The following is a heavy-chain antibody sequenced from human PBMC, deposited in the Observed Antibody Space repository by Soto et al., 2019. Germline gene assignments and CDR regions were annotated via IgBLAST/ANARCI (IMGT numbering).Heavy chain of an antibody. J-gene: IGHJ4*02. CDR3: TRGPRPSSVGTGAF. V-gene: IGHV3-74*01. Sequence: PGGSLRLSCTASGSTFSMYWMHWVRQVPGKGPEWVSRISDDGSRADYADSVKGRFTISRDNAKNTLYLEMHVLRADDTAVYYCTRGPRPSSVGTGAFWGQGSPVTVPQ. D-gene: IGHD3-10*01. CDR2: ISDDGSRA. CDR1: GSTFSMYW.